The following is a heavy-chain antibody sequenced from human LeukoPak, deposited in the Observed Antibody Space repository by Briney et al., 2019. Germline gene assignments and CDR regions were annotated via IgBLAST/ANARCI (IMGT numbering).Heavy chain of an antibody. CDR3: ARNRFQLSGAYWFDP. D-gene: IGHD2/OR15-2a*01. J-gene: IGHJ5*02. Sequence: SETLSLTCSVSGGSMKNSFWSWIRQPPGKGLEWIGYVSDTGITNSNPSPKSRVTFSIDTSKDQFYLKLRSVTAADTALYFCARNRFQLSGAYWFDPWGRGTLVTVSS. CDR1: GGSMKNSF. CDR2: VSDTGIT. V-gene: IGHV4-59*01.